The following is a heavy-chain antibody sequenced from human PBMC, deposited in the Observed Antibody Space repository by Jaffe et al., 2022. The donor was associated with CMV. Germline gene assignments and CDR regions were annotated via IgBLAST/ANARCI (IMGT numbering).Heavy chain of an antibody. Sequence: QVQLQQWGAGLLKPSETLSLTCAVYGGSFSGYYWSWIRQPPGKGLEWIGEINHSGSTNYNPSLKSRVTISVDTSKNQFSLKLSSVTAADTAVYYCARDSYLLSWFDPWGQGTLVTVSS. CDR3: ARDSYLLSWFDP. J-gene: IGHJ5*02. CDR1: GGSFSGYY. V-gene: IGHV4-34*01. CDR2: INHSGST.